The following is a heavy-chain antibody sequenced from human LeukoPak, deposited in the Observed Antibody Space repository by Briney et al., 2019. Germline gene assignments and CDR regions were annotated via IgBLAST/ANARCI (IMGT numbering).Heavy chain of an antibody. CDR3: VRGYSYGCFDP. D-gene: IGHD5-18*01. V-gene: IGHV3-23*01. J-gene: IGHJ5*02. CDR2: ISGSGGST. Sequence: GGSLRLSCAASGFTFSIFAMSWVRQAPGKGLEWVSTISGSGGSTHYADSVKGRFTISRDNSKNTLYLQMNSLRAEDTAVYYCVRGYSYGCFDPWGQGTLVTVSS. CDR1: GFTFSIFA.